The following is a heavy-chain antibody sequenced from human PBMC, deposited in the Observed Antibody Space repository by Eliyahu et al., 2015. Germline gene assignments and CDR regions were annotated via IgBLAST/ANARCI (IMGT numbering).Heavy chain of an antibody. CDR1: GGSISSYY. CDR2: IYYSGST. J-gene: IGHJ4*02. D-gene: IGHD2-15*01. CDR3: ARALADCSGGSCYSPYYFDY. Sequence: QVQLQESGPGLVKPSETLSLTCXVSGGSISSYYWSWLRQPPGKGLEWIGYIYYSGSTNYNPSLKSRVTISVDTSKNQFSLKLSSVTAADTAVYYCARALADCSGGSCYSPYYFDYWGQGTLVTVSS. V-gene: IGHV4-59*01.